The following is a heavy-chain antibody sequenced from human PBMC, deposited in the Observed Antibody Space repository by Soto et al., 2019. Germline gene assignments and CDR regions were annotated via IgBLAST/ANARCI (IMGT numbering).Heavy chain of an antibody. Sequence: SETLSLTCTVSGGSISSYYWSWIRQPPGKGLEWIGYIYYSGSTNYNPSLKSRVTISVDTSKNQFSLKLSSVTTADTAVYYCARAYGDYVFDYWGQGTLVTVS. J-gene: IGHJ4*02. CDR2: IYYSGST. V-gene: IGHV4-59*01. CDR1: GGSISSYY. CDR3: ARAYGDYVFDY. D-gene: IGHD4-17*01.